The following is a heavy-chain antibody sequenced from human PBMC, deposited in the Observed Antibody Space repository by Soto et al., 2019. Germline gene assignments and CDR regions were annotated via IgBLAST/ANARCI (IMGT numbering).Heavy chain of an antibody. CDR3: TTDSGYERDLHLNWAGLGGIDV. Sequence: EVQLVESGGGLVKPGWSLRLSGAASGFTFSNAGMNWVRQAPGKGLEWVGRIKTKTDGGTTNYAAPVKGRFTISREGSRNTLHLQMNSLKTSDTGVYYGTTDSGYERDLHLNWAGLGGIDVWGQRTTVTVSS. D-gene: IGHD5-12*01. V-gene: IGHV3-15*07. J-gene: IGHJ6*02. CDR1: GFTFSNAG. CDR2: IKTKTDGGTT.